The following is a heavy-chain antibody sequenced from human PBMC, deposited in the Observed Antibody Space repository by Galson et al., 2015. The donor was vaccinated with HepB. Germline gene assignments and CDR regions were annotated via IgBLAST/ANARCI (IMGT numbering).Heavy chain of an antibody. CDR3: ATDNRYYGSGSYQVIGTWYYYYGMDV. J-gene: IGHJ6*02. V-gene: IGHV1-24*01. Sequence: SVKVSCRVSGYTLTELSMHWVRQAPGKGLEWMGGFDPEDGETIYAQKFQGRVTMTEDTSTDTAYMELSSLRSEDTAVYYCATDNRYYGSGSYQVIGTWYYYYGMDVWGQGTTVTVSS. CDR1: GYTLTELS. D-gene: IGHD3-10*01. CDR2: FDPEDGET.